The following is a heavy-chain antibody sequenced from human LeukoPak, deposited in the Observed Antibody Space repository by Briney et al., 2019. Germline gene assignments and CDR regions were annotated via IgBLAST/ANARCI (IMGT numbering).Heavy chain of an antibody. D-gene: IGHD3-16*01. J-gene: IGHJ4*02. CDR2: IHYSENT. Sequence: SETLSLTCTVSGGSVSSFFWSWIRQPPGKGLEWIGYIHYSENTNYNPSLKDRVTMSVDTSKNQFSLKLSSVTAADTAVYYCARHGTLGHFDSWGQGTLVTVSS. CDR3: ARHGTLGHFDS. CDR1: GGSVSSFF. V-gene: IGHV4-59*08.